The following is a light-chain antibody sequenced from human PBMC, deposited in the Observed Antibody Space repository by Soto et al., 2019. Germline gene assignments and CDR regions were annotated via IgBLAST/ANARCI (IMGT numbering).Light chain of an antibody. V-gene: IGLV2-8*01. CDR1: SSDVGGYNY. CDR2: EVS. Sequence: QSALTQPPSASGSPGQSVTISCTGTSSDVGGYNYVSWYQQHPGKAPKLMIYEVSKRPSGVPDRFSGSKSGNTASLTVSGLQVEDGADYYCSSYAGSNNLVFGGGTKLTVL. CDR3: SSYAGSNNLV. J-gene: IGLJ2*01.